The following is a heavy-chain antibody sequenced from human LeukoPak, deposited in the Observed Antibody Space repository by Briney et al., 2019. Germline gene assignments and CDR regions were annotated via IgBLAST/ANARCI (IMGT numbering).Heavy chain of an antibody. CDR2: ISGSGGST. Sequence: GGSLRLSCAASGFTFSSYAMSWVRQAPGKGLEWVSAISGSGGSTYYADSVKGRFTISRDNSKDTLYLQMNSLRAEDTAVYYCARRSQHYFDYWGQGTLVTVSS. J-gene: IGHJ4*02. D-gene: IGHD1-14*01. CDR3: ARRSQHYFDY. CDR1: GFTFSSYA. V-gene: IGHV3-23*01.